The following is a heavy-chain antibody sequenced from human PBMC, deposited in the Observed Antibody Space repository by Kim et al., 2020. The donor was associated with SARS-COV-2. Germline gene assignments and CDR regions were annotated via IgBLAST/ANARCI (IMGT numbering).Heavy chain of an antibody. J-gene: IGHJ6*02. D-gene: IGHD3-10*01. Sequence: KGRFTISRDNSKNTLYLQMNSLRAEDTAVYYCARPYGSGSYYIRHYGMDVWGQGTTVTVSS. CDR3: ARPYGSGSYYIRHYGMDV. V-gene: IGHV3-30*07.